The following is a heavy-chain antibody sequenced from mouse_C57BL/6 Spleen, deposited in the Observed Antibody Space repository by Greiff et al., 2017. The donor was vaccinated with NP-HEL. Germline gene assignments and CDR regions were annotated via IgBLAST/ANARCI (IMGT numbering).Heavy chain of an antibody. V-gene: IGHV1-69*01. CDR3: ASKAYYGNLYAMDY. D-gene: IGHD2-10*01. CDR1: GYTFTSYW. Sequence: QVQLKQPGAELVMPGASVKLSCKASGYTFTSYWMHWVKQRPGQGLEWIGEIDPSDSYTNYNQKFKGKSTLTVDKSSSTAYMQLSSLTSEDSAVYYCASKAYYGNLYAMDYWGQGTSVTVSS. J-gene: IGHJ4*01. CDR2: IDPSDSYT.